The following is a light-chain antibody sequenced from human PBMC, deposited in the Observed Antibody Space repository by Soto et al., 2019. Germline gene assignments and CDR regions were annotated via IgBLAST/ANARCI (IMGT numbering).Light chain of an antibody. CDR3: QQSYSTPPVT. V-gene: IGKV1-39*01. Sequence: DIQMTQSPSSLSASVGDRVTITCRASQSISSYLNWYQQKPGTAPKLLIYAASSLQSGVPSRFSGSGSGTDFTLTISSMQPEDFATDYCQQSYSTPPVTFGGGTKVEIK. CDR2: AAS. CDR1: QSISSY. J-gene: IGKJ4*01.